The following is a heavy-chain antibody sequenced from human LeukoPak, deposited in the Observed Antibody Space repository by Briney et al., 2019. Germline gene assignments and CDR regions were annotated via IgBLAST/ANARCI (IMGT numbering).Heavy chain of an antibody. J-gene: IGHJ6*02. CDR2: ISYDGSNI. Sequence: GGSLRLSCAASGFAFPTFAMHWVRQAPGKGLEWVALISYDGSNIYYPDSVKGRFTISRDNSNNTVFLEMNSLRAEDTAVYYCARERYYYASEGHFQGMDVWGQGTPVTVSS. CDR3: ARERYYYASEGHFQGMDV. D-gene: IGHD3-10*01. V-gene: IGHV3-30*04. CDR1: GFAFPTFA.